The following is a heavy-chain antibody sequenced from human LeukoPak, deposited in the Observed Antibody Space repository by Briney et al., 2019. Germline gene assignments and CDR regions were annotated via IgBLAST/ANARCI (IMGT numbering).Heavy chain of an antibody. CDR1: GGSIGSTNYY. D-gene: IGHD1-26*01. Sequence: SETLSLTCTVSGGSIGSTNYYWGWIRQPPGKGLEWIGRIYTSGSTNYNPSLKSRVTISVDTSKNQFSLKLSSVTAADTAVYYCARDLVVGATTSLDYWGQGTLVTVSS. V-gene: IGHV4-39*07. CDR2: IYTSGST. CDR3: ARDLVVGATTSLDY. J-gene: IGHJ4*02.